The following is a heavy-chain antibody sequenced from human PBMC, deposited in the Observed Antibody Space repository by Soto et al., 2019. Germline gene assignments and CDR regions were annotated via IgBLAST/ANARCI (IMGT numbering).Heavy chain of an antibody. CDR2: IVPVFGTP. D-gene: IGHD3-22*01. CDR3: TRPSSGYYRVAFDM. V-gene: IGHV1-69*01. Sequence: QVQLMQSGAEVKKPGSSVKVSCKASGGSFPSDTISWVRQAPGQGLEWLGGIVPVFGTPNHAQKFQGRVTISADGSTNTAYMELTSLRPEDTAVYYCTRPSSGYYRVAFDMWGQGTLVTVSS. CDR1: GGSFPSDT. J-gene: IGHJ3*02.